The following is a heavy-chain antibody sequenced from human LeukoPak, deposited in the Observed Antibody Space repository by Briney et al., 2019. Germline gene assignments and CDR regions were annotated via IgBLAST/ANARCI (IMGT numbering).Heavy chain of an antibody. CDR1: GFTFSSYE. D-gene: IGHD3-10*02. Sequence: GGSLRLSCAASGFTFSSYEMNWVRQAPGKGLEWVSSISSTSSYIYYADSVKGRFTISRDNAKNSLYLQMNSLRAEDTAVYYCAELGITMIGGVWGKGTTVTISS. CDR2: ISSTSSYI. CDR3: AELGITMIGGV. J-gene: IGHJ6*04. V-gene: IGHV3-48*03.